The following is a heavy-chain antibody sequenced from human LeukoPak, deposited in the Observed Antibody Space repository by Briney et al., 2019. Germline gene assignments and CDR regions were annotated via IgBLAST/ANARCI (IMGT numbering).Heavy chain of an antibody. J-gene: IGHJ4*02. CDR1: GFTFSSYG. CDR3: AKDRGYNPYYFDY. Sequence: GRSLRLSCAASGFTFSSYGMHWVRQAPGKGLEWVAVIWYDGSNKYYADSVKGRFTISRDNSKNTLYLQMNSLRAEDTAVYYCAKDRGYNPYYFDYWGQGTLVTVSS. D-gene: IGHD5-24*01. V-gene: IGHV3-33*06. CDR2: IWYDGSNK.